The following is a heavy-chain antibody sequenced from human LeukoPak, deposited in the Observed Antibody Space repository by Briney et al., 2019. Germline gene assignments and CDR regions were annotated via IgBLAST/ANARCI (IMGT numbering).Heavy chain of an antibody. D-gene: IGHD6-19*01. CDR2: ISAYNSNT. CDR3: ARDRISGWYRQDY. V-gene: IGHV1-18*01. Sequence: GTSVKVSCKASGYTFTSYGISWVRQAPGQGLEWMGWISAYNSNTNYAQKLQGRVTITRDTSASTAYMELSSLRSEDTAVYYCARDRISGWYRQDYWGQGTLVTVSS. J-gene: IGHJ4*02. CDR1: GYTFTSYG.